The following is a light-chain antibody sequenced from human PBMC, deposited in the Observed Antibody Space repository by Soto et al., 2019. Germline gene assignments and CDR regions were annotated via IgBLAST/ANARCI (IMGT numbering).Light chain of an antibody. CDR2: DAS. Sequence: DIQMTQSPSTLSASVGDRVTITCRASQSGSSWLAWYQQKPGKAPKLLIYDASSLESGVPSRFSGSGSGTEFTLTISRLQPDDFATYYCQQYNSYWTFGQGTKVEIK. J-gene: IGKJ1*01. CDR3: QQYNSYWT. V-gene: IGKV1-5*01. CDR1: QSGSSW.